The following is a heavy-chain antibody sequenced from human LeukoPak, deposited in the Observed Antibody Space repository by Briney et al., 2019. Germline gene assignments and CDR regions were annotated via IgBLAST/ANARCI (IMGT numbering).Heavy chain of an antibody. V-gene: IGHV3-21*06. CDR3: ARVAEAAAFDS. Sequence: GGSLRLSRAASGFTFSTYSMSWVRQAPGKGLEWVSSISSNSRYIYYADSMRGRFTISRDNAKNSLYLQMNSLKPEDTAVYYCARVAEAAAFDSWGQGTLVTVSS. D-gene: IGHD6-13*01. J-gene: IGHJ4*02. CDR2: ISSNSRYI. CDR1: GFTFSTYS.